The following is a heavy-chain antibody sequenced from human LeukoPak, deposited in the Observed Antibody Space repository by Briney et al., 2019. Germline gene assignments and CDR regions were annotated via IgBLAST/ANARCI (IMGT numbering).Heavy chain of an antibody. D-gene: IGHD1-7*01. J-gene: IGHJ6*03. CDR2: IYYSGST. CDR3: ARQVGWNYVHYMDV. CDR1: GGSISSGDYY. V-gene: IGHV4-30-4*01. Sequence: EPSETLSLTCTVSGGSISSGDYYWSWIRQPPGKGLEWIGYIYYSGSTYYNPSLKSRVTISVDTSKNQFSLKLSSVTAADTAVYYCARQVGWNYVHYMDVWGKGTTVTVSS.